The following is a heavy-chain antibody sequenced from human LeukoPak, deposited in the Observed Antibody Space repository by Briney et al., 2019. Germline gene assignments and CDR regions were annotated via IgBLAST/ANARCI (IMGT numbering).Heavy chain of an antibody. CDR3: ARAGQQQLVLRWFDP. Sequence: SETLSLTCTVSGGSISSGDYYWSWIRQPPGKGLEWIGYIYYSGSTSYNPSLRSRVTISVDTSKNQISLKLSSVTAADTAVYYCARAGQQQLVLRWFDPWGQGTLVTVSS. V-gene: IGHV4-30-4*01. CDR2: IYYSGST. CDR1: GGSISSGDYY. D-gene: IGHD6-13*01. J-gene: IGHJ5*02.